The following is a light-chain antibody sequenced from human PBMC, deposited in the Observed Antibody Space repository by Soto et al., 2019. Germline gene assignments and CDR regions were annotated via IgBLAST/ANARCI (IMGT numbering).Light chain of an antibody. J-gene: IGKJ4*01. V-gene: IGKV1-27*01. CDR3: QKYTNLPA. CDR1: QGISNY. CDR2: AAS. Sequence: DIQMTQSPSSLSASVGDRVTITCRASQGISNYLAWYQQIPGKVPKLLISAASTLQSGVPSRFSGSGSGTDFTLTISSLQPEDVATYYFQKYTNLPAFGGGTKVEIK.